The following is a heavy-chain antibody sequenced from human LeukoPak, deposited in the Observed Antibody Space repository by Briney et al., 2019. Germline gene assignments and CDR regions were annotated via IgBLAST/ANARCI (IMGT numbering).Heavy chain of an antibody. CDR1: GVSFSGYY. J-gene: IGHJ6*03. V-gene: IGHV4-34*01. D-gene: IGHD6-13*01. CDR3: ARVTIAAAKKTYYYMDV. Sequence: PSETLSLTCAVYGVSFSGYYWSWLRQPPGKGLEWIGEINHSGSTNYNPSLKSRVTLSVDTSNNQFSLKLNSVTAADTAVYYRARVTIAAAKKTYYYMDVWGKGTTVTVSS. CDR2: INHSGST.